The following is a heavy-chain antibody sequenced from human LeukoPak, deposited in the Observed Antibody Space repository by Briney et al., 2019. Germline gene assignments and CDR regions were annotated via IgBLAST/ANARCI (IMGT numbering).Heavy chain of an antibody. J-gene: IGHJ4*02. CDR1: GGSISSGTYY. CDR2: IYHTGST. V-gene: IGHV4-39*07. D-gene: IGHD1-26*01. Sequence: SETLSLTCTVSGGSISSGTYYWGWIRQSPGKGLEWIGSIYHTGSTYYNPSFKSRVTMSVDTSKNQFSLKLSSLTAADTAVYYCAKRGSIVGATDYWGQGTLVTVSS. CDR3: AKRGSIVGATDY.